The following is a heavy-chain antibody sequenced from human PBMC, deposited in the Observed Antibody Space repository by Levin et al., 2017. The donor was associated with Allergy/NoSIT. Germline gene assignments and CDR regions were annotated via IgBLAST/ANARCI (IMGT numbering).Heavy chain of an antibody. V-gene: IGHV3-30-3*01. CDR2: MSYDGSEK. D-gene: IGHD3-10*01. CDR1: GFTFSSYP. Sequence: PGGSLRLSCGASGFTFSSYPLHWVRQAPGKGLEWVAVMSYDGSEKYYADSVKGRFTISRDNSKNTLYLQMNSLNPEDTAVYYCARGVGYASGRIEYWGQGTLVTVSS. CDR3: ARGVGYASGRIEY. J-gene: IGHJ4*02.